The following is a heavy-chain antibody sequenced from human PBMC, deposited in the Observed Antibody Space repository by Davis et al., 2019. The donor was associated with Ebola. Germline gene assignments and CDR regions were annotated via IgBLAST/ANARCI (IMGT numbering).Heavy chain of an antibody. J-gene: IGHJ6*02. Sequence: GESLKISCAASGFTFSSYEMNWVRQAPGKGLEWVSSISSSSSYIYYADSVKGRFTISRDNAKNSLYLQMNSLRAEDTAVYYCARDPPGIVVGHRRNYYYYGMDVWGQGTTVTVSS. CDR3: ARDPPGIVVGHRRNYYYYGMDV. V-gene: IGHV3-21*01. D-gene: IGHD1-26*01. CDR2: ISSSSSYI. CDR1: GFTFSSYE.